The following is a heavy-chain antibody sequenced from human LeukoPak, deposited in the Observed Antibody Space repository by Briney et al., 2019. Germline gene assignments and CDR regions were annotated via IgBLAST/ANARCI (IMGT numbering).Heavy chain of an antibody. CDR3: ARGETTVNYFDY. CDR1: GGSFSGYY. Sequence: PLETLSLTCAVYGGSFSGYYWSWIRQPPGKGLEWIGEINHSGSTNYNPSLKSRVTISVDTSKNQFSLKLSSVTAADTAVYYCARGETTVNYFDYWGQGTLATVSS. D-gene: IGHD4-17*01. V-gene: IGHV4-34*01. CDR2: INHSGST. J-gene: IGHJ4*02.